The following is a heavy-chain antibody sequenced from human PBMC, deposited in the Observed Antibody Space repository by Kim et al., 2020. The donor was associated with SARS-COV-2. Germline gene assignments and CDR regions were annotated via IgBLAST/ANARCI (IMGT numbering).Heavy chain of an antibody. D-gene: IGHD3-3*02. CDR3: ARDRRGLAVFIGYGGCYYWMDA. V-gene: IGHV4-4*07. CDR2: INTSGST. Sequence: SETLSLTCTVSGGSFSSYYWSWIRQPAGKGLEWIGRINTSGSTNYNPSLKSRVTMSVDTSKNQFSLKLSSVTAADTAVYYCARDRRGLAVFIGYGGCYYWMDAWGQGTLVTVSS. J-gene: IGHJ5*02. CDR1: GGSFSSYY.